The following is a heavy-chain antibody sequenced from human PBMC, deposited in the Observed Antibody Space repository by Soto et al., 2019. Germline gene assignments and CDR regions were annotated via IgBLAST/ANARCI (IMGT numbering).Heavy chain of an antibody. Sequence: EVQLVQSGAEVKKPGESLRISCKGSGYSFTNYWISWVRQMPGKGLEWMGRINPSDSYTNYSPSFQGHVTISTDKSISTAFLQWTSLKASDTAMYYCARTMVRGVCKNCFDPWGQGTLVTVSS. J-gene: IGHJ5*02. D-gene: IGHD3-10*01. CDR1: GYSFTNYW. V-gene: IGHV5-10-1*01. CDR2: INPSDSYT. CDR3: ARTMVRGVCKNCFDP.